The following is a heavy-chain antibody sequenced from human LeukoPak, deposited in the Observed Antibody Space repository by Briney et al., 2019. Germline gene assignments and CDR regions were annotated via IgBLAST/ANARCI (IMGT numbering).Heavy chain of an antibody. V-gene: IGHV3-21*01. CDR1: GFTFSSYW. CDR2: ISSSSSYI. CDR3: ARDDPYLTSAGGSFDY. Sequence: GGSLRLSCAASGFTFSSYWMSWVRQAPGKGLEWVSSISSSSSYIYYADSVKGRFTISRDNAKNSLYLQMNSLRAEDTAVYYCARDDPYLTSAGGSFDYWGQGTLVTVSS. D-gene: IGHD6-13*01. J-gene: IGHJ4*02.